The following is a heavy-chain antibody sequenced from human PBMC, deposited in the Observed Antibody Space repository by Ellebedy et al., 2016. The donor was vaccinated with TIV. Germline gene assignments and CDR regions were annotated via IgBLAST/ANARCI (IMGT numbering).Heavy chain of an antibody. CDR3: ARAVSYRFDY. V-gene: IGHV3-64*04. CDR1: GFTFSSYA. Sequence: PGGSLRLSCAASGFTFSSYAMSWVRQAPGKGLEYVSAISSNGGNTYYADSVKGRFTISRDNAQNTLYLQMNSLRLEDTGVYFYARAVSYRFDYWGQGSLVTVSS. D-gene: IGHD1-26*01. CDR2: ISSNGGNT. J-gene: IGHJ4*02.